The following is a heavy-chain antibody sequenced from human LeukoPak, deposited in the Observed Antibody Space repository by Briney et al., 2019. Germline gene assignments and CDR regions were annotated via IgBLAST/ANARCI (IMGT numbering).Heavy chain of an antibody. D-gene: IGHD5-18*01. CDR1: GGSISSGGYY. Sequence: PSQTLSLTCTVSGGSISSGGYYWSWIRQPPGKGLEWIGYIYHSGSTYYNPSLKSRVTISVDTSKNQFSLKLSSVTAADTAVYYCAREGGYSYGAFDIWGQGTMVTVSS. J-gene: IGHJ3*02. V-gene: IGHV4-30-2*05. CDR3: AREGGYSYGAFDI. CDR2: IYHSGST.